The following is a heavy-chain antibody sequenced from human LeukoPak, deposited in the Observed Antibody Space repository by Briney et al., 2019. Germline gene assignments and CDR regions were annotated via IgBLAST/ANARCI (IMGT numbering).Heavy chain of an antibody. D-gene: IGHD5-18*01. CDR1: GFTFSSYG. J-gene: IGHJ4*02. Sequence: GGSLRLSYAASGFTFSSYGMHWVRQAPGKGLEWVAVISYDGSNKYYADSVKGRFTISRDNSKNTLYLQMNSLRAEDTAVYYCARDQGYSYGYDYWGQGTLVTVSS. V-gene: IGHV3-30*03. CDR3: ARDQGYSYGYDY. CDR2: ISYDGSNK.